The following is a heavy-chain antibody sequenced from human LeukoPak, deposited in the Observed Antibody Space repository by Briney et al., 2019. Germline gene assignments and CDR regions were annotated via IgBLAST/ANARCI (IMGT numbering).Heavy chain of an antibody. Sequence: PSETLSLTCTVSGGSISSSSYYWGWIRQPPGKGLEWIGSIYYSGSTYYNPSLKSRVTISVDTSKNQFSLKLSSVTAADTAVYYCARLSVQSLNFDYWGQGTLVTVSS. CDR2: IYYSGST. CDR1: GGSISSSSYY. V-gene: IGHV4-39*01. CDR3: ARLSVQSLNFDY. J-gene: IGHJ4*02. D-gene: IGHD3-10*01.